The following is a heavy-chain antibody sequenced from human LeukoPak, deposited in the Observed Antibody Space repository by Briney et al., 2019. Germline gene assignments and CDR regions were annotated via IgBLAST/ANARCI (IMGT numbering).Heavy chain of an antibody. J-gene: IGHJ2*01. Sequence: SETLSLTCTVSGGSISSYYWSWIRQPPGKGLEWIGYIYYSGSTNYNPSLKSRVTISVDTSKNQFSLKLSSVTAADTAVYYCARTASYDTKWELRWYFDLWGRGNLVTVSS. CDR3: ARTASYDTKWELRWYFDL. CDR1: GGSISSYY. D-gene: IGHD1-26*01. CDR2: IYYSGST. V-gene: IGHV4-59*08.